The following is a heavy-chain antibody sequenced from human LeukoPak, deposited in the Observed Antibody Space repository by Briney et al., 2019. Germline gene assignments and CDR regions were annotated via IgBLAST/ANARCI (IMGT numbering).Heavy chain of an antibody. D-gene: IGHD3-16*02. CDR2: ISWNSGSI. CDR1: GFTFSDHY. Sequence: GGSLRLSCAASGFTFSDHYMDWVRQAPGKGLEWVSGISWNSGSIGYADSVKGRFTISRDNAKNSLYLQMNSLRAEDTALYYCAKDTSIVAKFYYFDYWGQGTLVTVSS. V-gene: IGHV3-9*01. J-gene: IGHJ4*02. CDR3: AKDTSIVAKFYYFDY.